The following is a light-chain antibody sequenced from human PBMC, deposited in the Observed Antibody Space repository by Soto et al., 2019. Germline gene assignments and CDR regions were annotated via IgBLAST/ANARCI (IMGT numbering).Light chain of an antibody. V-gene: IGKV3-15*01. CDR2: GAS. J-gene: IGKJ2*01. CDR3: QQYNKWPPMYT. Sequence: EIVMTQSPATLSVSPGERATLSCRASQSVSSNLAWYRQKPGQAPRLLIYGASTRATGIPARVSGSGSGTEFTLTISSLPSEDFAVYYCQQYNKWPPMYTFGQGTKLEIK. CDR1: QSVSSN.